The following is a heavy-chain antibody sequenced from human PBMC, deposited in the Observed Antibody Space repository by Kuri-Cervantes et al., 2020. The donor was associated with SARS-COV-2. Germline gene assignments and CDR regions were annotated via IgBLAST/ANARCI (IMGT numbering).Heavy chain of an antibody. J-gene: IGHJ4*02. CDR1: GFTFSSYG. CDR3: ASLGSGKGAIDY. V-gene: IGHV3-30*02. CDR2: IRYDGSNK. D-gene: IGHD6-25*01. Sequence: GGSLRLSCAASGFTFSSYGMHWVRQAPGKGLEWVAFIRYDGSNKYYADSVKGRFTISRDNSNSSLYLQMNYLGAGDTALYYCASLGSGKGAIDYWSQGTLVTVSS.